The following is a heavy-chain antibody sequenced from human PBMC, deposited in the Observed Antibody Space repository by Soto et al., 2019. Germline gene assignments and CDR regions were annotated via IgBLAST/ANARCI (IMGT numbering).Heavy chain of an antibody. CDR3: ARMAAHPNFDY. Sequence: SETLPLTCTVSGGSISSYYWSWIRQPPGKGLEWIGYIYYSGSTNYNPSLKSRVTISVDTSKNQFSLKLSSVTAADTAVYYCARMAAHPNFDYWGQGTLVTVSS. J-gene: IGHJ4*02. D-gene: IGHD6-6*01. CDR2: IYYSGST. CDR1: GGSISSYY. V-gene: IGHV4-59*01.